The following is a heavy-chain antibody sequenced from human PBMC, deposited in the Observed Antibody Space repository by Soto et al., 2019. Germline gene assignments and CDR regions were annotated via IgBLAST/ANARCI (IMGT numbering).Heavy chain of an antibody. V-gene: IGHV4-39*01. CDR1: GGSISSSSHY. J-gene: IGHJ4*02. CDR3: AVGGDPAWGCVVY. CDR2: IHYSGST. Sequence: NPSETLSLTCTVSGGSISSSSHYWGWIRRPPGKGLEWIGSIHYSGSTYYNPSLKSRVTISVDTSKNQFSLKLTSVTAADTAVYYCAVGGDPAWGCVVYWGQGTPVTVSS. D-gene: IGHD3-10*01.